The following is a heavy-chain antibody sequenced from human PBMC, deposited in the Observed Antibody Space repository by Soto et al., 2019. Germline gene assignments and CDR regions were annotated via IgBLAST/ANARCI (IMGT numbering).Heavy chain of an antibody. V-gene: IGHV4-39*01. J-gene: IGHJ6*02. Sequence: SETLSLTCTVSGGSISSSSYYWGWIRQPPGKGLEWIGSIYYSGSTYYNPSLKSRVTISVDTSKNQFSLKLSSVTAADTAVYYCARQGYSSGWRPYYYYGMDFWGQGTTVTVSS. CDR2: IYYSGST. D-gene: IGHD6-19*01. CDR3: ARQGYSSGWRPYYYYGMDF. CDR1: GGSISSSSYY.